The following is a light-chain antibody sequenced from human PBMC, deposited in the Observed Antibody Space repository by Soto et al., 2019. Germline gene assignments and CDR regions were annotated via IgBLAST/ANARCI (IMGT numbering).Light chain of an antibody. CDR1: SSNIGAGHD. J-gene: IGLJ1*01. Sequence: QSVLTQPPSVSGAPGQRVTISCTGSSSNIGAGHDVHWYQHLPGTAPKLLIYGNGNRPSGVPDRFSGSKSGTSASLAITGLQAEDEADYYFHSYDSSLSGSEVFGTGTKVTVL. CDR3: HSYDSSLSGSEV. CDR2: GNG. V-gene: IGLV1-40*01.